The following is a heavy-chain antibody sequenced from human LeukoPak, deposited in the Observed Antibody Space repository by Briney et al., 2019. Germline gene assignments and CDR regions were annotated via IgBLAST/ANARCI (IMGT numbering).Heavy chain of an antibody. Sequence: SETLSLTCAVYGGSFSGYYWSWIRQPPGKGLEWIGEINHSGSTNYNPSLKSRVTISVDTSKNQFSLKLSSVTAADTAVYYPQGYCSSTSCQGDGYGMDVWGQGTTVTVSS. V-gene: IGHV4-34*01. CDR3: QGYCSSTSCQGDGYGMDV. CDR2: INHSGST. CDR1: GGSFSGYY. D-gene: IGHD2-2*01. J-gene: IGHJ6*02.